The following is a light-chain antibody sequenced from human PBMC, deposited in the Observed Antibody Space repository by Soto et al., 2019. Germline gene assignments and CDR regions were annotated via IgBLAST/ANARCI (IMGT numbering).Light chain of an antibody. CDR2: TTA. CDR1: QGISNL. J-gene: IGKJ5*01. CDR3: QQYSAYSRT. V-gene: IGKV1-16*01. Sequence: DIQLTQSPSSLSASVGDRVTITCRASQGISNLLAWHQQKPGKAPKSLIKTTAILQSGVPSRFSGSGSETDFTLTISGLQPEDFATYYCQQYSAYSRTFGQGTRLELK.